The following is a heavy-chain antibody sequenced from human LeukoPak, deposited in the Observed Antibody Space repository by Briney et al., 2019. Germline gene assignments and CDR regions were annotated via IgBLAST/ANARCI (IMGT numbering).Heavy chain of an antibody. CDR1: GGSVNSGTYY. CDR2: INHSGST. CDR3: ARGRGFY. Sequence: SETLSLTCTVSGGSVNSGTYYWSWIRQPPGKGLEWIGEINHSGSTNYNPSLKSRVTISVDTSKNQFSLKLSSVTAADTAVYYCARGRGFYWGQGTLVTVSS. J-gene: IGHJ4*02. V-gene: IGHV4-34*01. D-gene: IGHD3-10*01.